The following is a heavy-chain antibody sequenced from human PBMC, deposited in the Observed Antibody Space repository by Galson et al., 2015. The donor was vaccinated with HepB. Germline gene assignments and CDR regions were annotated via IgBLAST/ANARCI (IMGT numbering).Heavy chain of an antibody. CDR2: SSTYNRNT. CDR1: GYTFTSHG. CDR3: ARDQFENRGYSPLYWFDP. Sequence: SVKVSCKASGYTFTSHGINWVRQAPGQGLEWMGWSSTYNRNTNYAQKFQGRVTMTTDKSTNTAYMELRSLRSDDTAVYYCARDQFENRGYSPLYWFDPWGQGTLVTVSS. J-gene: IGHJ5*02. V-gene: IGHV1-18*04. D-gene: IGHD5-12*01.